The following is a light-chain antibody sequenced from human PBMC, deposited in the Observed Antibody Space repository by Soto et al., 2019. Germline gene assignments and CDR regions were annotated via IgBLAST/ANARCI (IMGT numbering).Light chain of an antibody. CDR1: QSVSRDY. V-gene: IGKV3-20*01. Sequence: EIVLTQSPGTLSLSPGDRATLSCRASQSVSRDYLTWCQHKPGRAPRVLVYGSSRRATGIPDWFSGSGSGTHFTLTINRLEQEDFAVSYCQHWSVSLGYTFGPGTKLEI. CDR2: GSS. J-gene: IGKJ2*01. CDR3: QHWSVSLGYT.